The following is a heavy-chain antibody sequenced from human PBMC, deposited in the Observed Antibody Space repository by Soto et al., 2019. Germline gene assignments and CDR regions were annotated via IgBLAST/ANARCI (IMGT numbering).Heavy chain of an antibody. D-gene: IGHD2-21*02. CDR2: IWSDGSNK. Sequence: QMQLVESGGGVVQPGRSLRLSCAASGFTFTNYAMHWVRQAPGKEPEWVAIIWSDGSNKYYADSVKGRFTISRDNSKNTLYLQMNSLRAEDTAVYYCVREKFGDDFDFWGQGTLVTVSS. J-gene: IGHJ4*02. CDR1: GFTFTNYA. V-gene: IGHV3-33*01. CDR3: VREKFGDDFDF.